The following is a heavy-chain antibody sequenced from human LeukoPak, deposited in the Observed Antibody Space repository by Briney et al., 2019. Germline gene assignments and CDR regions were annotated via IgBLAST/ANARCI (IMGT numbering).Heavy chain of an antibody. CDR2: IYSSVST. V-gene: IGHV4-4*07. J-gene: IGHJ5*02. CDR3: ARTGIFGVFTIGSWFDP. D-gene: IGHD3-3*01. CDR1: GGSISSYY. Sequence: SETLSLTCTVSGGSISSYYWSWIRQPAGKGLEWIGRIYSSVSTNYNPSLKSRVTMSVDTSKNQFSLKLNSVTAADTAVYYCARTGIFGVFTIGSWFDPWGQGTLVTVSS.